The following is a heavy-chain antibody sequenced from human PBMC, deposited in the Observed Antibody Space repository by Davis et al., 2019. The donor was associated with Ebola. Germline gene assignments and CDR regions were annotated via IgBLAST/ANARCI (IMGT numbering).Heavy chain of an antibody. CDR1: GYTFTSYY. Sequence: AASVKVSCKASGYTFTSYYMHWVRQAPGQGLEWMGRIIPILGIANYAQKFQGRVTITADKSTSTAYMELSSLRSEDTAVYYCARCSGGSCIRLDYWGQGTLVTVSS. CDR2: IIPILGIA. J-gene: IGHJ4*02. V-gene: IGHV1-69*02. D-gene: IGHD2-15*01. CDR3: ARCSGGSCIRLDY.